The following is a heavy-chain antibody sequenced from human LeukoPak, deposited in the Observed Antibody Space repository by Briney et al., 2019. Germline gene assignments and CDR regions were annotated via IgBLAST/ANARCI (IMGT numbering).Heavy chain of an antibody. CDR2: INSDGSRT. CDR3: ARWGYCSGGSCQGFDY. V-gene: IGHV3-74*01. CDR1: GFTFSSYW. J-gene: IGHJ4*02. Sequence: PGGSLRLSCAVSGFTFSSYWMHWVRQAPGKGLVWVSRINSDGSRTSYADSVKGRFTISRDNAKNSLYLQMNSLRAEDTAVYYCARWGYCSGGSCQGFDYWGQGTLVTVSS. D-gene: IGHD2-15*01.